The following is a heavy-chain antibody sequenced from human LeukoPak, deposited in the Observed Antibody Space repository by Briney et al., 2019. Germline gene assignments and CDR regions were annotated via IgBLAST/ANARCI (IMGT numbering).Heavy chain of an antibody. Sequence: SETLSLTCTVSGYSISSGYYWGWIRQPPGKGLEWIGSIYHSGSTYYNPSLKSRVTISVDTSKNQFSPKLSSVTAADTAVYYCARDSGGWVRGVFFDYWGQGTLVTVSS. J-gene: IGHJ4*02. CDR3: ARDSGGWVRGVFFDY. CDR1: GYSISSGYY. V-gene: IGHV4-38-2*02. D-gene: IGHD3-10*01. CDR2: IYHSGST.